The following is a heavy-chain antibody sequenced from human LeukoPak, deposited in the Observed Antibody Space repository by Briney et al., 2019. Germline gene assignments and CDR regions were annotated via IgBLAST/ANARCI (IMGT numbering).Heavy chain of an antibody. CDR2: INHSGST. D-gene: IGHD3-3*01. V-gene: IGHV4-34*01. J-gene: IGHJ5*02. Sequence: PSETLSLTCAVYGGSFSGYYWGWIRQPPGKGLEWIGEINHSGSTYYNPSLKSRVTISVDTSKNQFSLKLSSVTAADTAVYYCARGGGMGYDFWSGYYTGRDWFDPWGQGTLVTVSS. CDR1: GGSFSGYY. CDR3: ARGGGMGYDFWSGYYTGRDWFDP.